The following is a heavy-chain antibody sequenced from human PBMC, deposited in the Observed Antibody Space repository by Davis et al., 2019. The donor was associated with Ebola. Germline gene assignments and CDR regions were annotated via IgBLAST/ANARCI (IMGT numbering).Heavy chain of an antibody. CDR3: ARDGPTMYYYDSSGYEFDY. Sequence: ASVKVSCKASGYTFTSYGISWVRQAPGQGLEWMGWISAYNGNTNYAQKLQGRVTMTTDTSTSTAYMELRNLRTDDTAVYYCARDGPTMYYYDSSGYEFDYWGQGTLVTVSS. V-gene: IGHV1-18*01. CDR1: GYTFTSYG. J-gene: IGHJ4*02. CDR2: ISAYNGNT. D-gene: IGHD3-22*01.